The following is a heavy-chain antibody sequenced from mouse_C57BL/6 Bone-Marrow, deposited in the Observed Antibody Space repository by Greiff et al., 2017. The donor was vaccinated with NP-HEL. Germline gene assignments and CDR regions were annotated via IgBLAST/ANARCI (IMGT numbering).Heavy chain of an antibody. CDR1: GYASSSSW. CDR3: ARSHYGSSPVAY. J-gene: IGHJ3*01. D-gene: IGHD1-1*01. V-gene: IGHV1-82*01. Sequence: QVQLQQSGPELVKPGASVKISCKASGYASSSSWMNWVKQRPGKGLEWIGRFYPGDGDTNYNGKFKGKATLTADKSSSTAYMQLSSLTSEDSAVYFCARSHYGSSPVAYWGQGTLVTVSA. CDR2: FYPGDGDT.